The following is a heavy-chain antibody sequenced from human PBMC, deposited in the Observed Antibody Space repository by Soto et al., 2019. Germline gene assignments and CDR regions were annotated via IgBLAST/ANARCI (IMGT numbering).Heavy chain of an antibody. D-gene: IGHD4-17*01. CDR1: GGSISSYY. J-gene: IGHJ3*02. CDR2: IYYSGST. CDR3: ARVLYGDLAAFDI. Sequence: LSLTCTVSGGSISSYYWSWIRQPPGKGLEWIGYIYYSGSTNYNPSLKSRVTISVDTSKNQFSLKLSSVTAADTAAYYCARVLYGDLAAFDIWGQGTMVTVSS. V-gene: IGHV4-59*01.